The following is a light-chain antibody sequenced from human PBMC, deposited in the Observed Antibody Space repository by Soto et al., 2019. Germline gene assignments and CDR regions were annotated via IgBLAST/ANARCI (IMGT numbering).Light chain of an antibody. J-gene: IGLJ1*01. V-gene: IGLV2-14*01. Sequence: SVLTQPASVNGSPGRSSTISCTGTSSDVGGYDYVGWYQQHPGKAPKLMIYNVYNRPSGVSFRFSGSKSGNTASLTISGLQTEDEADYYCTSYTNRYTYVFGTGTKVTVL. CDR1: SSDVGGYDY. CDR2: NVY. CDR3: TSYTNRYTYV.